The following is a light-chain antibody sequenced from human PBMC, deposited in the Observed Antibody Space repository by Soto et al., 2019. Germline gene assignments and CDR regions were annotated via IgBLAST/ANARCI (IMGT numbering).Light chain of an antibody. CDR3: QQYAGSPRT. CDR2: SAS. V-gene: IGKV3-20*01. J-gene: IGKJ1*01. CDR1: QSVSSY. Sequence: IVLTQSPATLSLSPGERATLSCRASQSVSSYLAWFQQKSGQAPRLLIYSASRRATGIPDRFTGSGSGTDFTLTINRVEPEDFAVYFCQQYAGSPRTFGQGTKVDIK.